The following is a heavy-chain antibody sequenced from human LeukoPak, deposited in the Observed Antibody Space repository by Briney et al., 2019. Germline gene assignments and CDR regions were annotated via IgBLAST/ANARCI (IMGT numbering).Heavy chain of an antibody. J-gene: IGHJ5*02. CDR3: AKDRSYYGSGTSHWFDP. V-gene: IGHV3-23*01. Sequence: GGSLRLSCAASGFTFSSYAMSWVRQAPGKGLEWVSAISGSGGSTYYADSVKGRFTISRDNSKNTLYLQRDSLRAEDTAVYYCAKDRSYYGSGTSHWFDPWGQGTLVTVSS. D-gene: IGHD3-10*01. CDR2: ISGSGGST. CDR1: GFTFSSYA.